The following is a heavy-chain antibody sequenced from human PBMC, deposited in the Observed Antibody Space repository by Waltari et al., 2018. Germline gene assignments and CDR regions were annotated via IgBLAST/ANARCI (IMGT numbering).Heavy chain of an antibody. D-gene: IGHD1-26*01. V-gene: IGHV1-2*02. CDR2: VNANSGGT. CDR1: EYSVTGNY. Sequence: QVQLVQSGTEVKKPGASLKVSCKVSEYSVTGNYMHWVRQTPGQGLEWTVWVNANSGGTNYAQKIEGRLTIARDAFTRTEYVDLSSLTSDGTAGNYCASQWDRKRRPCDSWGQGTLVIVSS. CDR3: ASQWDRKRRPCDS. J-gene: IGHJ4*02.